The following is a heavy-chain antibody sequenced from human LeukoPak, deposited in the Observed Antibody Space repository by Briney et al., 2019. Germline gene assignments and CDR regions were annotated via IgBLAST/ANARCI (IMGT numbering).Heavy chain of an antibody. CDR1: GYTFTSYY. CDR2: INPSGGST. V-gene: IGHV1-46*01. D-gene: IGHD5-12*01. CDR3: VRAYSGYAIYDY. J-gene: IGHJ4*02. Sequence: ASVKVFCKASGYTFTSYYMHWVRQAPGQGLEWMGIINPSGGSTSYAQKFQGRVTMTRDTSTSTVYMELSSLRSEDTAVYYCVRAYSGYAIYDYWGQGTLVTVSS.